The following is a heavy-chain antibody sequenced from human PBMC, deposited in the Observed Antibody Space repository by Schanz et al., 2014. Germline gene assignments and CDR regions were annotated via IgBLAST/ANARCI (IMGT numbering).Heavy chain of an antibody. CDR2: ISGSSIHK. D-gene: IGHD3-9*01. CDR1: GFTFSDYY. V-gene: IGHV3-11*05. J-gene: IGHJ4*02. CDR3: AKDHAGSDILTALGN. Sequence: QVYLVESGGDLVKPGGSLRLSCAASGFTFSDYYMAWIRQAPGKGLEWVSHISGSSIHKNYADSVKGRFIISRDSSKNTLFLQMNSLRAEDTAVYYCAKDHAGSDILTALGNWGQGTLVTVSS.